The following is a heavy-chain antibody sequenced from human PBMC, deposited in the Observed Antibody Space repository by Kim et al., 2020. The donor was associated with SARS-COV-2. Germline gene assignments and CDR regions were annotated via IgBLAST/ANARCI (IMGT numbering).Heavy chain of an antibody. D-gene: IGHD1-26*01. CDR3: ARDYSYSGSYFVWYFDL. CDR2: INTNTGNP. CDR1: GYTFTSYA. V-gene: IGHV7-4-1*02. Sequence: ASVKVSCKASGYTFTSYAMNWVRQAPGQGLEWMGWINTNTGNPTYAQGFTGRFVFSLDTSVSTAYLQISSLKAEDTAVYYCARDYSYSGSYFVWYFDLWGGGALVTVSS. J-gene: IGHJ2*01.